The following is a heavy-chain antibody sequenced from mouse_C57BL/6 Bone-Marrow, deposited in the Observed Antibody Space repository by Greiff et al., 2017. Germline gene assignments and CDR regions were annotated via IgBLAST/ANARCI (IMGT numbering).Heavy chain of an antibody. CDR2: IYPRDGST. CDR3: ARRSCITTVVRAYFDY. V-gene: IGHV1-78*01. J-gene: IGHJ2*01. CDR1: GYTFTDHT. D-gene: IGHD1-1*01. Sequence: QVQLQQSDAELVKPGASVKISCKVSGYTFTDHTIHWMKQRPEQGLEWIGYIYPRDGSTKYNEKFKGQATLTADKSSSTAYMQLNSLTSEDAEVYFCARRSCITTVVRAYFDYWGQGTTLTVSS.